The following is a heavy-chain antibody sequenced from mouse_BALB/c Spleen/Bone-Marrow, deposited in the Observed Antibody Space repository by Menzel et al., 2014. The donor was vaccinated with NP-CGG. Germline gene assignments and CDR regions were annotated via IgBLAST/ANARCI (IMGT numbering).Heavy chain of an antibody. J-gene: IGHJ4*01. CDR1: GFTFSSYT. CDR3: ARHVGNPYARDY. Sequence: EVKVEESGGGLVQPGGSLKLSCAASGFTFSSYTMSWVRQTPEKRLEWVAYISNGGGSTYYPDTVKGRFTISRDNAKNTLYLQMSSLKSEDTAMYYCARHVGNPYARDYWVKEPQSPSPQ. V-gene: IGHV5-12-2*01. CDR2: ISNGGGST. D-gene: IGHD3-1*01.